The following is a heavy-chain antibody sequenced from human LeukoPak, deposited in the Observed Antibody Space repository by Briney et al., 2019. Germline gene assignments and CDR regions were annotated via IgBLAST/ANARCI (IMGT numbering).Heavy chain of an antibody. CDR1: GYTFTSYG. Sequence: ASVKVSCKASGYTFTSYGISWVRQAPGQGLEWMGWISAYNGNTNYAQKLQGRVTMTTDTSTSTAYMELRSLRSEDTAVYYCASSEHYYYYMDVGGKGTTVTVSS. CDR3: ASSEHYYYYMDV. D-gene: IGHD6-25*01. V-gene: IGHV1-18*01. CDR2: ISAYNGNT. J-gene: IGHJ6*03.